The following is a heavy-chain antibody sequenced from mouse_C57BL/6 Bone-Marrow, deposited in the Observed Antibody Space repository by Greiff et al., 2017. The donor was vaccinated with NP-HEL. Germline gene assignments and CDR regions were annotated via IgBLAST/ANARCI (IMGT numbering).Heavy chain of an antibody. V-gene: IGHV5-16*01. J-gene: IGHJ2*01. Sequence: EVKLVESEGGLVQPGSSMKLSCTASGFTFSDYYMAWVRQVPEKGLEWVANINYDGSSTYYLDSLKSRFIISRDNAKNILYLQMSSLKSEDTATYYCARDMVTSFDYWGQGTTLTVSS. CDR1: GFTFSDYY. CDR3: ARDMVTSFDY. D-gene: IGHD2-2*01. CDR2: INYDGSST.